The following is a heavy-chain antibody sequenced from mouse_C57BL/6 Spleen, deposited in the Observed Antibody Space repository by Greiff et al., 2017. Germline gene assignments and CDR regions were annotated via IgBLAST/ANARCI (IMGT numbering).Heavy chain of an antibody. CDR2: ISSGSSTI. D-gene: IGHD1-1*01. Sequence: EVKLMESGGGLVKPGGSLKLSCAASGFTFSDYGMHWVRQAPEKGLEWVAYISSGSSTIYYADTVKGRFTISRDNAKNTLFLQMTSLRSEDTAMYYCARHYYYGSSFYWYFDVWGTGTTVTVSS. CDR1: GFTFSDYG. CDR3: ARHYYYGSSFYWYFDV. V-gene: IGHV5-17*01. J-gene: IGHJ1*03.